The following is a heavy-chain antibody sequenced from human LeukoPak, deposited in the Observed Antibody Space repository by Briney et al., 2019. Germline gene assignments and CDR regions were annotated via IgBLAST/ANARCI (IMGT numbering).Heavy chain of an antibody. D-gene: IGHD2/OR15-2a*01. CDR2: IGHHRSLT. J-gene: IGHJ4*02. CDR3: VREGEGPLSKHFDH. CDR1: GFTFTDQY. V-gene: IGHV1-2*02. Sequence: ASITVSFMCSGFTFTDQYIHWVRQGPGRGGEGVGYIGHHRSLTSSPQEFQGRVNMNRHASMSTAYMELTRLTSDDTAVYYCVREGEGPLSKHFDHWRQGPLVSVSS.